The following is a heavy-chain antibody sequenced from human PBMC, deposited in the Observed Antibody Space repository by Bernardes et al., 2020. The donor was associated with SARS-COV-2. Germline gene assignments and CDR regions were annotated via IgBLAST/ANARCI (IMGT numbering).Heavy chain of an antibody. Sequence: SETLSLTRTVSGGSISGYYWSWVRQPPGKGLEWIGYLSYDGVSNYSPSLESRVTISIDTSRKQFSLKLTSVTAADTAVYYCARGAGIPQVLDFWARGNLVTVSS. CDR2: LSYDGVS. CDR3: ARGAGIPQVLDF. D-gene: IGHD2-21*01. J-gene: IGHJ4*02. CDR1: GGSISGYY. V-gene: IGHV4-59*01.